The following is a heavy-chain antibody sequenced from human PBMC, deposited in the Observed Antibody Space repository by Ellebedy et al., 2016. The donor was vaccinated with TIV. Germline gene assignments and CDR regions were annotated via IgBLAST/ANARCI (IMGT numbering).Heavy chain of an antibody. J-gene: IGHJ4*02. V-gene: IGHV3-48*02. Sequence: GESLKISCAASGFTFSSYSMNWVRQAPGKGLEWVSYISTSSSSIYYADSVKGRFTISRDNAKNSLYLQMNSLRDEDTAVYYCARDLMGLLPVAFDYWGQGTLVTVSS. CDR1: GFTFSSYS. CDR2: ISTSSSSI. CDR3: ARDLMGLLPVAFDY. D-gene: IGHD2/OR15-2a*01.